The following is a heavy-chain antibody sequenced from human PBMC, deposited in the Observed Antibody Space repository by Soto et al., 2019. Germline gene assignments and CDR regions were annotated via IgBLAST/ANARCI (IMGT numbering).Heavy chain of an antibody. CDR2: VNGDGSST. D-gene: IGHD6-6*01. Sequence: GSLRLSCAASGFTFSSYWIHWVRQAPGKGLVWVSRVNGDGSSTSYADSVKGRFTISRDNAKNTLYLQMNSLRVEDTAVYYCARGGPYSSSEVDYWGQGTLVTVS. CDR3: ARGGPYSSSEVDY. CDR1: GFTFSSYW. V-gene: IGHV3-74*01. J-gene: IGHJ4*02.